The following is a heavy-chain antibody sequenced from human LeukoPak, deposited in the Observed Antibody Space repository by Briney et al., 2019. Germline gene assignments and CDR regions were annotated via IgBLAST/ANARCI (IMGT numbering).Heavy chain of an antibody. Sequence: GGSLRLSCAASGFTFSSYGMHWVRQDPGKGLEWVALIRYDGSNKYYADSVKGRFTISRDNSKNTLYLQTNSLRAEDTAVYYCAKCYWQWLVPDYWGQGTLVTVSS. CDR1: GFTFSSYG. J-gene: IGHJ4*02. D-gene: IGHD6-19*01. CDR2: IRYDGSNK. V-gene: IGHV3-30*02. CDR3: AKCYWQWLVPDY.